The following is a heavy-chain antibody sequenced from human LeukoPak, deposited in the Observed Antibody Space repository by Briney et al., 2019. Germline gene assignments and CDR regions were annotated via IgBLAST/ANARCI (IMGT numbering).Heavy chain of an antibody. V-gene: IGHV4-30-4*08. CDR2: IYYSGST. D-gene: IGHD2-15*01. Sequence: SQTLSLTCTVSGGSISSGSYYWSWIRQPAGKGLEWIGYIYYSGSTYYNPSLKSRVTISVDTSKNQFSLKLSSVTAADTAVYYCARGGCSGGSCFDYWGQGTLVTVSP. CDR3: ARGGCSGGSCFDY. J-gene: IGHJ4*02. CDR1: GGSISSGSYY.